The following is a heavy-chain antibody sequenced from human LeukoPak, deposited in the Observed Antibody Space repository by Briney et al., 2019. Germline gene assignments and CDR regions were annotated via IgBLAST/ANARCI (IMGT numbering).Heavy chain of an antibody. D-gene: IGHD3-16*01. CDR3: ARDRGSGGDFDY. CDR1: GYTFTGYY. V-gene: IGHV1-46*01. Sequence: ASVKVSCKASGYTFTGYYMHWVRQAPGQGLEWMGIINPSGGSTSYAQKFQGRVTMTRDMSTSTDYMELSSLRSEDTAVYYCARDRGSGGDFDYWGQGTLVTVSS. J-gene: IGHJ4*02. CDR2: INPSGGST.